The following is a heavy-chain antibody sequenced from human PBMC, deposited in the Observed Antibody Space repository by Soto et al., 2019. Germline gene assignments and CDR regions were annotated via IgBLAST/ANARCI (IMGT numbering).Heavy chain of an antibody. V-gene: IGHV3-21*01. Sequence: GGSLRLSCAASGFTFSKYRMNWVRQAPGKGLEWVSSISSSSNYIYYADSVRGRFTISRDNAKNSLYLQMNSLRAEDTAVYYCARDYGPPGYWGQGTLVTVSS. CDR1: GFTFSKYR. CDR3: ARDYGPPGY. J-gene: IGHJ4*02. CDR2: ISSSSNYI. D-gene: IGHD4-17*01.